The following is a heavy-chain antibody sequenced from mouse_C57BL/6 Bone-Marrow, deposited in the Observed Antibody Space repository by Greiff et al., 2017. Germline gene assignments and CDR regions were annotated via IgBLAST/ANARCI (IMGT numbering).Heavy chain of an antibody. CDR3: ARPMGYPYAMDY. CDR1: GYSFTDYN. D-gene: IGHD2-2*01. J-gene: IGHJ4*01. CDR2: INPNYGTT. V-gene: IGHV1-39*01. Sequence: EVQLQQSGPELVKPGASVKISCKASGYSFTDYNMNWVKQSHGQSPEWIGVINPNYGTTSYNQKFKGKATLTVDQSSSTAYMQLNSLTSEDSAVYYCARPMGYPYAMDYWGQGTSVTVSS.